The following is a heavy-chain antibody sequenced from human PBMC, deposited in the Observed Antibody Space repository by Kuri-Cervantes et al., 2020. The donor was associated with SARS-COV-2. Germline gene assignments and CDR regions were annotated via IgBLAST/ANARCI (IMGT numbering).Heavy chain of an antibody. J-gene: IGHJ4*02. D-gene: IGHD3-10*01. CDR2: INPNSGGT. V-gene: IGHV1-2*04. Sequence: ASVKVSCKASGYAFSDYSDYHMYWVRQAPGQGLEWMGWINPNSGGTNYAQNFQGWVTMTRDTSISTAYMELSRLRSDDTAVYYWARGGGVRGLMVLFQWRGAGPLDFWGQGTLVTVSS. CDR3: ARGGGVRGLMVLFQWRGAGPLDF. CDR1: GYAFSDYSDYH.